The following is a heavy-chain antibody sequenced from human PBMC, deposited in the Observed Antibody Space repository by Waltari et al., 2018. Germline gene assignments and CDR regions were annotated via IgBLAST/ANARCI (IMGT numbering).Heavy chain of an antibody. V-gene: IGHV3-53*01. J-gene: IGHJ4*02. CDR3: ARVCSGWYYFDY. CDR1: GFTVSSNY. CDR2: SYSGGSK. Sequence: EVQLVESGGGLIQPGGSLRLSCAASGFTVSSNYMSWVRQAPGKGLGCVTCSYSGGSKYCGDTGKGLVTIARDNSKNALYRQMNSRRAEDTAVYYCARVCSGWYYFDYWGQGTLVTVSS. D-gene: IGHD6-19*01.